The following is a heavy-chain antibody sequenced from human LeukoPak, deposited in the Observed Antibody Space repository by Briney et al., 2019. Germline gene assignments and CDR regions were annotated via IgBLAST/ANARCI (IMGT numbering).Heavy chain of an antibody. CDR2: IDHSGST. Sequence: SETLSLTCAVSGGSIINSNWWSWVRQPPGKGLEWIGEIDHSGSTSHNPSLKSRVTISVDTSKNQFSLKLNSVTAADTAVYYCARHYGPWGQGTLVTVSS. CDR1: GGSIINSNW. J-gene: IGHJ5*02. V-gene: IGHV4-4*02. CDR3: ARHYGP. D-gene: IGHD3-16*01.